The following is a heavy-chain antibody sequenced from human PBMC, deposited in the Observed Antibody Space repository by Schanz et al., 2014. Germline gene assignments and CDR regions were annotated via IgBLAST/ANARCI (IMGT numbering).Heavy chain of an antibody. CDR3: ARTLVNGSRKWFVP. V-gene: IGHV4-4*07. CDR1: GASVSSFY. J-gene: IGHJ5*02. Sequence: QVQLQESGPGLVKPSETLSLTCAVSGASVSSFYWSWIRQPAGKGLEWIGHVYATGRTKYNPSLKSRVPMSVDTSQKQISLKLTSVTAADTAVYYCARTLVNGSRKWFVPWGPGTQVTVSS. CDR2: VYATGRT. D-gene: IGHD3-10*01.